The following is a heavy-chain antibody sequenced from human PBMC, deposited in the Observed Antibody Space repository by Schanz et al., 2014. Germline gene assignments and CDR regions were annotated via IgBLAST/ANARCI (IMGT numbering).Heavy chain of an antibody. CDR3: AREPLSGYNWFDP. D-gene: IGHD6-25*01. CDR2: IYTSGST. CDR1: GGSISSGTYY. V-gene: IGHV4-61*02. J-gene: IGHJ5*02. Sequence: QVQLQESGPGLVKPSQTLSLTCIVSGGSISSGTYYWSWLRQPAGKGLEWIGRIYTSGSTNYNPSLKSRVAISLATSKNQFSLKLSSVTAADTAVYYCAREPLSGYNWFDPWGQGSLVTVSS.